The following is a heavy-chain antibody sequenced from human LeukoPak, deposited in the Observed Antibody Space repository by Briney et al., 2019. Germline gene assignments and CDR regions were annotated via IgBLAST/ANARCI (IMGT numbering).Heavy chain of an antibody. CDR2: IYHSGST. CDR3: ARARSLRAAGISY. J-gene: IGHJ4*02. Sequence: SETLSLTCAVSGGSISSSNWWSWVRQPPGKGLEWIGEIYHSGSTNYNPSLKSRVTISVDKSKNQFSLKLSSVTAADTAVYYCARARSLRAAGISYWGQGTLVTVSS. D-gene: IGHD2-2*01. V-gene: IGHV4-4*02. CDR1: GGSISSSNW.